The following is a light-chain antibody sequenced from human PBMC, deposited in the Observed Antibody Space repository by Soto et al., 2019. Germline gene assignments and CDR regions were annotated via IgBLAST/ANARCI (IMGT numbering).Light chain of an antibody. CDR1: SSDVGGYNY. CDR3: SSYTSSSTSVV. CDR2: DVS. J-gene: IGLJ2*01. V-gene: IGLV2-14*01. Sequence: QSALTQPASVSGSPGQSITISCTGTSSDVGGYNYVSWYQQYPGKAPKLMIYDVSKRPSGVSNRFSGSKSGNTASLTISGLQAEDEADYYCSSYTSSSTSVVFCGGTKLTVL.